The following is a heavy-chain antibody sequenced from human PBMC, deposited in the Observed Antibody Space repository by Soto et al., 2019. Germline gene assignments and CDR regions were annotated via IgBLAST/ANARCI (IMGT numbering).Heavy chain of an antibody. D-gene: IGHD4-17*01. J-gene: IGHJ4*02. CDR3: AISDYGDPDY. Sequence: QVQLVQSGAEVKKPGASVKVSCKASGSTFPSSTVSWVRQAPGQGLEWMGWINAHNGNTKYAQKFQGRLTMTTDTSTGTGYMELRSLRSDDTSIYFWAISDYGDPDYWGQGTLVTGSS. CDR2: INAHNGNT. V-gene: IGHV1-18*01. CDR1: GSTFPSST.